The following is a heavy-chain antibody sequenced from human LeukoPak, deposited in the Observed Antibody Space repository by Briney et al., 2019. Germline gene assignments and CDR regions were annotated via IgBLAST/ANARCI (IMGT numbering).Heavy chain of an antibody. CDR3: ARDGTPIYSNGWVYMDV. J-gene: IGHJ6*04. V-gene: IGHV3-48*03. Sequence: PGGSLRLSCAASGFSFSSYEMYGVRQAPGKGLEWISYISASGTLTHYADSVEGRFTLSRDNAKNSLYLQMNSLRGEDTAVYYCARDGTPIYSNGWVYMDVWGKGTRITISS. CDR1: GFSFSSYE. D-gene: IGHD6-25*01. CDR2: ISASGTLT.